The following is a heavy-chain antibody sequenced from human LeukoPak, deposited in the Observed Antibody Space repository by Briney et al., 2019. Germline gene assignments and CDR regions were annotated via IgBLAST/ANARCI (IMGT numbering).Heavy chain of an antibody. CDR2: ISGSGGST. CDR3: AKDGDAFRGSSWSFFDF. Sequence: GGSLRLSCAASGFTFSSYAMSWVRQAPGKGLEWVSGISGSGGSTHYADSVKGRFTISRDNSKNTPYLQMNSLRAEDTAVYYCAKDGDAFRGSSWSFFDFWGQGTLVTVSS. D-gene: IGHD6-13*01. CDR1: GFTFSSYA. V-gene: IGHV3-23*01. J-gene: IGHJ4*02.